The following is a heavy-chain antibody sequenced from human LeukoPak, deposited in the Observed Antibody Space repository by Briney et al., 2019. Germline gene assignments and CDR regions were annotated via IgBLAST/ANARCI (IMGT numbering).Heavy chain of an antibody. Sequence: SVKVSCKASGGTFSSYAISWVRQAPGQGLEWMGGIIPIFGTANYAQKFQGRVTITADESTSTAYMELSSLRSEDTAVYYCAAYVDTAMVRYPAVYWGQGTLVTVSS. D-gene: IGHD5-18*01. CDR3: AAYVDTAMVRYPAVY. V-gene: IGHV1-69*13. J-gene: IGHJ4*02. CDR1: GGTFSSYA. CDR2: IIPIFGTA.